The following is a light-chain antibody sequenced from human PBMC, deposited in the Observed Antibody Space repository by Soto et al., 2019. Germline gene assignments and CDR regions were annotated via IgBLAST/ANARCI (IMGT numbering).Light chain of an antibody. CDR2: KAD. CDR3: QQYNSYPWT. J-gene: IGKJ1*01. V-gene: IGKV1-5*03. CDR1: QSISNW. Sequence: DIQMTQSPSTLSASVGERVTITCRASQSISNWLAWYQQKPGKAPQLLIYKADSLESGVPSRFSGSGSGTEFTLTISSLQPDDFATYYCQQYNSYPWTFGQGTKVEIK.